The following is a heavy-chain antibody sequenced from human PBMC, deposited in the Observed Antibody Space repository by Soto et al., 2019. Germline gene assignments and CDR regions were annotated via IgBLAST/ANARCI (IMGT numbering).Heavy chain of an antibody. Sequence: GGSLRLSCAASGFTFSSYWMHWVRQAPGKGLVWVSRIKSDGSSTNSADSVKGRFTISRDNARNTLFLQMNSLRAEDTAVYYCAREPFGDSSYWGQGILVTVSS. CDR3: AREPFGDSSY. J-gene: IGHJ4*02. D-gene: IGHD3-10*01. CDR2: IKSDGSST. CDR1: GFTFSSYW. V-gene: IGHV3-74*01.